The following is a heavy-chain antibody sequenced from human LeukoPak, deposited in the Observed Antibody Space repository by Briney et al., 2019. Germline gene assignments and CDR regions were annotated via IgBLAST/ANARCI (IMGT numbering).Heavy chain of an antibody. V-gene: IGHV4-39*01. Sequence: PSETLSLTCTVSGGSISSSSYYWGWIRQPPGKGLEWIGSIYYSGSTYYNPSLKSRVTISVDTSKNQFSLKLSSVTAADTAVYYCARQLIVAAAGMAWFDPWGQGTLVTVSS. CDR1: GGSISSSSYY. D-gene: IGHD6-13*01. CDR3: ARQLIVAAAGMAWFDP. J-gene: IGHJ5*02. CDR2: IYYSGST.